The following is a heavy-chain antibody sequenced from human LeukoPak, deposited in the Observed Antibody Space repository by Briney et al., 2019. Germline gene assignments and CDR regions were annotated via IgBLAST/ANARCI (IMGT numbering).Heavy chain of an antibody. V-gene: IGHV4-31*03. Sequence: MPSETLSLTCTVSGGSISSGGYYWSWIRQHPGKGLEWIGYIYYSGSTYYNPSLKSRVTISVDTSKNQFSPKLSSVTAADTAVYYCARARMRYSSGWYGFDYWGQGTLVTVSS. CDR3: ARARMRYSSGWYGFDY. CDR2: IYYSGST. CDR1: GGSISSGGYY. J-gene: IGHJ4*02. D-gene: IGHD6-19*01.